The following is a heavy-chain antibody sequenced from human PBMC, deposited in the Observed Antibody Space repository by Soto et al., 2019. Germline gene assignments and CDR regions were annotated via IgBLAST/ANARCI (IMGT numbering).Heavy chain of an antibody. V-gene: IGHV3-30-3*01. D-gene: IGHD6-19*01. Sequence: QVQLVESGGGVVQPGRSLRLSCAASGFTFSSYAMHWVRQAPGKGLEWVAVISYDGSNKYYADSVKGRFTISRDNSKNTLYLQMNSLRAEDTAVYYCVREGYSSGWKLYYFDYWGQGTLVTVSS. J-gene: IGHJ4*02. CDR1: GFTFSSYA. CDR3: VREGYSSGWKLYYFDY. CDR2: ISYDGSNK.